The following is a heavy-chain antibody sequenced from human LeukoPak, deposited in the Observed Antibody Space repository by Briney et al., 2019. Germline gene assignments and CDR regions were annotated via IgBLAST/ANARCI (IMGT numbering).Heavy chain of an antibody. CDR3: AAESGSYAYYYYMDV. J-gene: IGHJ6*03. V-gene: IGHV1-69*05. D-gene: IGHD1-26*01. CDR2: IIPIFGTA. Sequence: SVKVSCKASGGTFSSYAISWVRQAPGQGLEWMGGIIPIFGTANYAQKFQGRVTITTDESTSTAYTELSSLRSEDTAVYYCAAESGSYAYYYYMDVWGKGTTVTVSS. CDR1: GGTFSSYA.